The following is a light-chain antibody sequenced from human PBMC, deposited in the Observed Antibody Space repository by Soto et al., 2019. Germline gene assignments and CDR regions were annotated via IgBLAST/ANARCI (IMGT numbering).Light chain of an antibody. CDR3: QQYDNLPLT. CDR1: ESVSYY. Sequence: EIVLTQSPATLSLSPGERATLSCRASESVSYYIAWYQQKPGQAPRLLIHDASRRATGIPARFSGSGSGTDFTLTISRLEPEDFAVYFCQQYDNLPLTFGPGTKVDIK. J-gene: IGKJ3*01. V-gene: IGKV3-11*01. CDR2: DAS.